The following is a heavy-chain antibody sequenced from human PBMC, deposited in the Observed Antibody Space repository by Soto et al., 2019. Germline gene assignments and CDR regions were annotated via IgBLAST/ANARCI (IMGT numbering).Heavy chain of an antibody. D-gene: IGHD6-6*01. Sequence: AGGSLRLSCAASGFAFNTYAMNWVRQAPAKGLEWVSSISSGSGSTYYADSVNSLFTISRNTTKTTLFLQINSRTADDTALYYGAKFPPRRVSSAFDDWGQGTLVTVSS. CDR3: AKFPPRRVSSAFDD. CDR2: ISSGSGST. V-gene: IGHV3-23*01. CDR1: GFAFNTYA. J-gene: IGHJ4*02.